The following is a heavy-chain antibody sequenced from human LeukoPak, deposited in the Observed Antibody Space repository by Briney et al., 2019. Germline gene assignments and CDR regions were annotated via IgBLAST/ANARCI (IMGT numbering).Heavy chain of an antibody. J-gene: IGHJ4*02. CDR3: AKDRGYYYDSSAYGSYFDY. CDR1: GVTFDDYT. Sequence: GGSLRLSCAASGVTFDDYTMHWVRQSPAQDLEWVSLISWYCGTTYYADSVSGRFTIFRDNSKNSLYLQMNSLRTEDTALYYCAKDRGYYYDSSAYGSYFDYWGQGTLVTVSS. D-gene: IGHD3-22*01. CDR2: ISWYCGTT. V-gene: IGHV3-43*01.